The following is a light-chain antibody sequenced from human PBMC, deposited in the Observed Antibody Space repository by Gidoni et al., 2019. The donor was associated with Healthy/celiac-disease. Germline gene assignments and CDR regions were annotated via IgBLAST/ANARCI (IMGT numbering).Light chain of an antibody. J-gene: IGKJ1*01. V-gene: IGKV3-15*01. Sequence: EIVMKQSSATLSVSPGERATLSCRASQSVSSNLAWYQQKPGQATRLLIYGASTRATGIPASLSGIGSGTDFTLTISSLPSEDFAVYYCKEYNNWPRTFGQGTKVEIK. CDR2: GAS. CDR1: QSVSSN. CDR3: KEYNNWPRT.